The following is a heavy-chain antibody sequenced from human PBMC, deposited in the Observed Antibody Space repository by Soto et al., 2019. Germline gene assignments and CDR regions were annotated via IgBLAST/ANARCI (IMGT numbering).Heavy chain of an antibody. Sequence: PGGSLRLSCAASAFTFSSYAMGWVRQAPGKGLEWVSTISGSGASTYYADSVKGRFTISRDNSKNTLSLQMNSLRAEDTAVYYCARDSGGYNDIDYWGQGTLVTVSS. CDR2: ISGSGAST. J-gene: IGHJ4*02. V-gene: IGHV3-23*01. D-gene: IGHD5-12*01. CDR1: AFTFSSYA. CDR3: ARDSGGYNDIDY.